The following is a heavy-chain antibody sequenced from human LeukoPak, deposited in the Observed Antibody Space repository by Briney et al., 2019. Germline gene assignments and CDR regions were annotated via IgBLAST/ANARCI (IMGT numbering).Heavy chain of an antibody. CDR3: AKDRPYYYGSGSYFDI. V-gene: IGHV3-23*01. Sequence: PGGSLRLSCAASGFTFSSYAMSWVRQAPGKGLEWVSAISGSGGSTYYADSVKGRFTISRDNSKNTLYPQMNSLRAEDTAVYYCAKDRPYYYGSGSYFDIWGQGTMVTVSS. CDR1: GFTFSSYA. CDR2: ISGSGGST. J-gene: IGHJ3*02. D-gene: IGHD3-10*01.